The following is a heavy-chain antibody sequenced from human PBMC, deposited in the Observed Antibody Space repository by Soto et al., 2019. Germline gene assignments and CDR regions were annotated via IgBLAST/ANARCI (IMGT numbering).Heavy chain of an antibody. CDR2: NHNSGSP. CDR3: AREPTTEKVDS. CDR1: GASIYNGGYF. Sequence: QVQLQESGPGLVRPSQTLSLTCSVSGASIYNGGYFWSCIRQSPGKGLEWIGHNHNSGSPYNNPSLKSRVTISADTSMNQFSLTLTSVTAADTAVYYCAREPTTEKVDSWGHGTLVTVSS. J-gene: IGHJ5*01. D-gene: IGHD4-17*01. V-gene: IGHV4-30-4*01.